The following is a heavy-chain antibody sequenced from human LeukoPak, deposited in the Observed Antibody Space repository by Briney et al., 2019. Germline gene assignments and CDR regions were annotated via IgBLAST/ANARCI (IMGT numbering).Heavy chain of an antibody. Sequence: GRSLRLSCAASGFTFSSYAMHWVRQAPGKGLEWVAVISYDGSNKYYADSVKGRFTISRDNSKNTLYLQMNSLRAEDTAVYYCAKGTNYYDSSGYYSPPPFDYWGQGTLVTVSS. CDR2: ISYDGSNK. CDR3: AKGTNYYDSSGYYSPPPFDY. J-gene: IGHJ4*02. V-gene: IGHV3-30*04. D-gene: IGHD3-22*01. CDR1: GFTFSSYA.